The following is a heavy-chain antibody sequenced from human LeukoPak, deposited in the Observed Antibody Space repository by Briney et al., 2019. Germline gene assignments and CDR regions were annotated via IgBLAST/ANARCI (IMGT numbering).Heavy chain of an antibody. J-gene: IGHJ5*02. CDR2: IYYSGST. CDR3: ARDHVGVYDYGWGSYRPNWFDP. CDR1: GGSISSGDYY. D-gene: IGHD3-16*02. V-gene: IGHV4-30-4*08. Sequence: SQTLSLTCTVSGGSISSGDYYWSWIRQPPGKGLEWIGYIYYSGSTYYNPSLKSRVTISVDTSKNQFSLKLSSVTAADTAVYYCARDHVGVYDYGWGSYRPNWFDPWGQGTLVTASS.